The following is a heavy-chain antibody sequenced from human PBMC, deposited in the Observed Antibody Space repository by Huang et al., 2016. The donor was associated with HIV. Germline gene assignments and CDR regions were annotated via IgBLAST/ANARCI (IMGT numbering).Heavy chain of an antibody. CDR2: SVVGSGNT. V-gene: IGHV1-58*01. Sequence: QMQLVQSGPEVKKPGTSVKVSCKASGFTFTSSAGQWVRQARGQRLGWIGWSVVGSGNTNYAQKFQERVTITRDMSTSTAYMELSSLRSEDTAVYYCAAYTSGPAGYYYYYDMDVWGQGTTVTVSS. CDR1: GFTFTSSA. D-gene: IGHD6-19*01. J-gene: IGHJ6*02. CDR3: AAYTSGPAGYYYYYDMDV.